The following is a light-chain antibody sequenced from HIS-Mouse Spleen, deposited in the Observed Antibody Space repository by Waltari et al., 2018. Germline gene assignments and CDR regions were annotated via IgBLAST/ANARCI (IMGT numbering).Light chain of an antibody. Sequence: QSALTQPASVSGSPGQSITISCTGTSSDVGSYNLVSWYQQHPGKAPKLMIYEGSKRPSGFSNRFSGSQSGNTASLTISGLQAEDEADYYCCSYAGSSTFEVFGGGTKLTVL. CDR2: EGS. CDR3: CSYAGSSTFEV. CDR1: SSDVGSYNL. J-gene: IGLJ2*01. V-gene: IGLV2-23*03.